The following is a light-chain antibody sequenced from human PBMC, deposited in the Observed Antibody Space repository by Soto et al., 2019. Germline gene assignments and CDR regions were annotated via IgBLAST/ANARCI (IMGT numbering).Light chain of an antibody. Sequence: TLSGRASQSVNSYLVWYQQKPGQAPRLLIFGASSRATGIPARFSGSGSGTDFTLTINSLEPEDFAVYYCQQRSNWPITFGQGTRLEIK. V-gene: IGKV3-11*01. CDR2: GAS. CDR3: QQRSNWPIT. CDR1: QSVNSY. J-gene: IGKJ5*01.